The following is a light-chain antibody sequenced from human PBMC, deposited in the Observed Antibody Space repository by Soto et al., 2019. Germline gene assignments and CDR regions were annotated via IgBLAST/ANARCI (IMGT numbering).Light chain of an antibody. J-gene: IGLJ3*02. Sequence: SYELTQPPSVSVSPGQTARITCSGDALPKQYVYWYQQKPGQAPVLVIYKDSERPSGIPERFSGSSSGTTVTLTISGDQAEDEADYYCQSADSSGTYWVFGGGTKLTVL. V-gene: IGLV3-25*03. CDR2: KDS. CDR3: QSADSSGTYWV. CDR1: ALPKQY.